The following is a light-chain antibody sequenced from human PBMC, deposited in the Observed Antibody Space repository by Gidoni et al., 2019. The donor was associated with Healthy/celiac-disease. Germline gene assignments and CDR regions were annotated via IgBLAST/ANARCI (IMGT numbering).Light chain of an antibody. V-gene: IGLV6-57*02. CDR3: QSYDSSNVV. J-gene: IGLJ2*01. Sequence: NFMLTQPHSVSESPGKTVTSSCTGSSGSIASNSVQWYQQRPGSAPTTVIYEDNQRPSGVPDRFSGSIDSSSNSASLTISGLKTEDEADYYCQSYDSSNVVFGGGTKLTVL. CDR2: EDN. CDR1: SGSIASNS.